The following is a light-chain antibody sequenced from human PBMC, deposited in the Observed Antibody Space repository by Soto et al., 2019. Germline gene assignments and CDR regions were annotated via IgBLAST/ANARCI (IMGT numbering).Light chain of an antibody. Sequence: SALTQPASVSGSPGQSITISCTGTSSDVGSYNLVSWYQQHPGKAPKLMIYEVSKRPSGVSNRFSGSKSGNTASLTISGLQAEDEADYYYCSYAGSFYVFGTGTKVTVL. CDR2: EVS. CDR1: SSDVGSYNL. J-gene: IGLJ1*01. CDR3: CSYAGSFYV. V-gene: IGLV2-23*02.